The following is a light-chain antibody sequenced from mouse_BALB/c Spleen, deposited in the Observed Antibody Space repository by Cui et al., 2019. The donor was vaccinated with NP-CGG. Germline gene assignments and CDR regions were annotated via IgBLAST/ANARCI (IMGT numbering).Light chain of an antibody. CDR3: ALWYSSHWV. Sequence: QAVVTQESALTTSPGETVTLTCRSSTGAVTTSNYANWVQAKPDHLFTGLICGTNNRVPGVPARFSGSLIGDKAALTITGAQTEDEAIYFCALWYSSHWVFGGGSKLTVL. CDR2: GTN. CDR1: TGAVTTSNY. V-gene: IGLV1*01. J-gene: IGLJ1*01.